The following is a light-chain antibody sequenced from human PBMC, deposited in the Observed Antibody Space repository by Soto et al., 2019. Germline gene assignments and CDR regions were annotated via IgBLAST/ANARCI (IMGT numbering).Light chain of an antibody. CDR3: QQYNTYST. CDR2: DAS. V-gene: IGKV1-5*01. J-gene: IGKJ5*01. CDR1: QSIIRW. Sequence: IQMTQSPSTLSASVGERSTITCRASQSIIRWLAWYQQKPGKAPKALIYDASTLRSGVPSRFSGGGSGTEFTITISSLQPDDFATYYCQQYNTYSTFGQGTRLEIK.